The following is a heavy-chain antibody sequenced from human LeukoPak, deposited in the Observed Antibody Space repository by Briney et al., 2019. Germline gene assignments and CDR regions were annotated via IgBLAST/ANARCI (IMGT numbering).Heavy chain of an antibody. J-gene: IGHJ4*02. V-gene: IGHV4-34*01. D-gene: IGHD5-12*01. CDR2: INHSGST. Sequence: SETLSVTCAVHGGSCTGYYWCWIRETPGKGLEWIGEINHSGSTNYNPSLNSRVTISVDTSKNQFSLKLSSVTAADTAVYYCARGGIVATIYFDYWGQGTLVTVSS. CDR1: GGSCTGYY. CDR3: ARGGIVATIYFDY.